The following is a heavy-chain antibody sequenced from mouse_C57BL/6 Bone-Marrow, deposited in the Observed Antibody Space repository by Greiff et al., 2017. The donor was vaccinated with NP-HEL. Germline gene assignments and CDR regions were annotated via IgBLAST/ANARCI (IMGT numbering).Heavy chain of an antibody. CDR1: GFPLSTSGMG. D-gene: IGHD2-2*01. J-gene: IGHJ1*03. Sequence: QVTLKESGPGILQSSQTLSLTCSFSGFPLSTSGMGVSWIRQPSGKGLEWLAHIYWDDDKRYNPSLKSRLTISKDTSRNQVFHKITSVDTADTATYYCARRARGYYGYGYWYFDVWGTGTTVTVSS. CDR3: ARRARGYYGYGYWYFDV. V-gene: IGHV8-12*01. CDR2: IYWDDDK.